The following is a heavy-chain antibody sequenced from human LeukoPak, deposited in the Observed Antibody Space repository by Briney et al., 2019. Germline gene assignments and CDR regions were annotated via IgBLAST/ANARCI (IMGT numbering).Heavy chain of an antibody. CDR2: INPSGGST. V-gene: IGHV1-46*01. Sequence: ASVKVSCKASGYTFTSYYMHWVRQAPGQGLEWMGIINPSGGSTSYAQKFQGRVTMTRDTSTSTVYMELSSLRSEDTAVYYCARDYYSSGSPSHGQILSDYWGQGTLVTVSS. D-gene: IGHD3-10*01. J-gene: IGHJ4*02. CDR1: GYTFTSYY. CDR3: ARDYYSSGSPSHGQILSDY.